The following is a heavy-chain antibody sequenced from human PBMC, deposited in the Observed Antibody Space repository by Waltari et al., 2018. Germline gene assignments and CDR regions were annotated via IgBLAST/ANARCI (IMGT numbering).Heavy chain of an antibody. CDR2: NNHSGST. CDR1: GGSFSGYY. V-gene: IGHV4-34*01. D-gene: IGHD3-16*01. J-gene: IGHJ4*02. CDR3: AGAVGDYNWGHRPSG. Sequence: QVQLQQWGAGLLKPSETLSLTSAVYGGSFSGYYWSWIRQPPGKGLEGNGENNHSGSTNYHPSLKSRITISVNTSQDQVSLELSSLTAADTAVYYCAGAVGDYNWGHRPSGWGQGTLVTVSS.